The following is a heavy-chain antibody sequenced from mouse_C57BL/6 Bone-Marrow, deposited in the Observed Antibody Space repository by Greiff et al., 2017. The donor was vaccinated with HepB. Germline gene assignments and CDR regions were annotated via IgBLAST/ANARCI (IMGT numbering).Heavy chain of an antibody. CDR1: GFTFSDYY. CDR2: ISNGGGST. CDR3: ARQLYYYAMDY. Sequence: EVQGVESGGGLVQPGGSLKLSCAASGFTFSDYYMYWVRQTPEKRLEWVAYISNGGGSTYYPDTVKGRFTISRDNAKNTLYLQMSRLKSEDTAMYYCARQLYYYAMDYWGQGTSVTVSS. J-gene: IGHJ4*01. V-gene: IGHV5-12*01.